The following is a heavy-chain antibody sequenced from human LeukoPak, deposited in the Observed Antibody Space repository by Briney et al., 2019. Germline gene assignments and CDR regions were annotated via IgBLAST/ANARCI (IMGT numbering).Heavy chain of an antibody. CDR3: AKDRIAVAGTGYYGMDV. V-gene: IGHV3-30*18. CDR1: GFTFSSYG. D-gene: IGHD6-19*01. Sequence: PGRSLRLSCAASGFTFSSYGMHWVRQAPGKGLEWVAVISYDGSNKYYADSVKGRFTISRDNSKNTLYLQMNSLRAEDTAVYYCAKDRIAVAGTGYYGMDVWGQGTTVTVSS. CDR2: ISYDGSNK. J-gene: IGHJ6*02.